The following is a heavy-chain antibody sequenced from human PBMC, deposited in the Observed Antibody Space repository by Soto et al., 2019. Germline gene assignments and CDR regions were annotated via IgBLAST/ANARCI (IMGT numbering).Heavy chain of an antibody. J-gene: IGHJ5*02. CDR1: GFTFSDFF. Sequence: QVQLVESGGDLVKPGGSLRLSCAASGFTFSDFFMTWIRQAPGRGPEGVASTSNSGNSVYYADSVKGRFTVSRDNAQNTLTLQMTDLRVDDTAVYYCARNTFNWFDPWGQGTLVTVSS. CDR3: ARNTFNWFDP. CDR2: TSNSGNSV. V-gene: IGHV3-11*01.